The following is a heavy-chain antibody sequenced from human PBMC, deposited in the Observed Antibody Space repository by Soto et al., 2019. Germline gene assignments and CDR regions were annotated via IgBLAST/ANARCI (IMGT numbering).Heavy chain of an antibody. J-gene: IGHJ6*02. Sequence: GWSLRLSCAASGVPFSSYWMSWVRQAPGKGLEWVANIKQDGSEKYYVDSVKGRFTISRDNAKNSLYLQMNSLRAEDTAVYYCARDYWYYYYYGMDVWGQGTTVTVSS. D-gene: IGHD2-8*02. CDR1: GVPFSSYW. V-gene: IGHV3-7*05. CDR2: IKQDGSEK. CDR3: ARDYWYYYYYGMDV.